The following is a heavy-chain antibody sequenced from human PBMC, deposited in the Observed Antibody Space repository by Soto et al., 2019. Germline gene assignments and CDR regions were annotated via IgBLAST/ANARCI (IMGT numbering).Heavy chain of an antibody. CDR2: TYYRSKWYN. CDR1: GDSVSSNSAA. Sequence: PSQTLSLTCAISGDSVSSNSAAWNWIRQSPSRGLEWLGRTYYRSKWYNDYAVSVKSRITINPDTSKNQFSLQLNSVTPEDTAVYYCARWGHSSGSDEGYYYYYGMDVWGQGTTVTVS. V-gene: IGHV6-1*01. CDR3: ARWGHSSGSDEGYYYYYGMDV. D-gene: IGHD6-19*01. J-gene: IGHJ6*02.